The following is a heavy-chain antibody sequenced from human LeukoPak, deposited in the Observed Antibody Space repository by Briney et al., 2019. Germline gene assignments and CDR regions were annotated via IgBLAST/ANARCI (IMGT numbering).Heavy chain of an antibody. Sequence: GGSLRLSCAASGFTGSDNYMTWVRQAPGKGLEWVSVIYSGGNTYYADSVKGRFIISRDNSKNTLNLQMNSLRAEDTAVYYCARGGILTGYFLDFWGQGILVTVS. CDR2: IYSGGNT. V-gene: IGHV3-66*01. J-gene: IGHJ4*02. CDR1: GFTGSDNY. D-gene: IGHD3-9*01. CDR3: ARGGILTGYFLDF.